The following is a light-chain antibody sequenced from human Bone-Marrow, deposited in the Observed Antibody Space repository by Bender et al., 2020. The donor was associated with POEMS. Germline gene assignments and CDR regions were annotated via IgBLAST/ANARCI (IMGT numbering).Light chain of an antibody. CDR3: SSYTSGSTVV. Sequence: QSALTQPASVSGSPGQSVTISCTGTISDVGGFNYVSWYQHHPGKVPKLMIYDVNTRPSGVSNRFSGSKSGNTASLTISGLQADDEADYYCSSYTSGSTVVFGGGTKVTVL. J-gene: IGLJ2*01. CDR1: ISDVGGFNY. CDR2: DVN. V-gene: IGLV2-14*03.